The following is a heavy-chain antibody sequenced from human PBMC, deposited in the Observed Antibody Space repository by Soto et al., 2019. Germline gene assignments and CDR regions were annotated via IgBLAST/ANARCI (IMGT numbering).Heavy chain of an antibody. J-gene: IGHJ4*02. CDR2: IKSKTDGGTT. D-gene: IGHD3-9*01. CDR1: GFTFSNAW. Sequence: EVQLVESGGGLVKPGGSLRLSCAASGFTFSNAWMSWVRQAPGKGLEWVGRIKSKTDGGTTDYAAPVKGRFTISRDDSKNTLYLQMNSLKTEDTAVYYCVYDILTGYPDYWGQGTLVTVSS. V-gene: IGHV3-15*01. CDR3: VYDILTGYPDY.